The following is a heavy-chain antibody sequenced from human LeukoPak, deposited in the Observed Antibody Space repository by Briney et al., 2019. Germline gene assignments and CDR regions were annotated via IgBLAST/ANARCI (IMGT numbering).Heavy chain of an antibody. J-gene: IGHJ4*02. D-gene: IGHD3-22*01. Sequence: GRSLRLSCAASGFTFSSYAMHWVRQAPGKGLEWVAVISYDGSNKYYADSVKGRFTISRDNSKNTLYLQMNSLRAEDTAVYYCAILGGIGYPYWGQGTLVTVSS. CDR3: AILGGIGYPY. CDR1: GFTFSSYA. CDR2: ISYDGSNK. V-gene: IGHV3-30*04.